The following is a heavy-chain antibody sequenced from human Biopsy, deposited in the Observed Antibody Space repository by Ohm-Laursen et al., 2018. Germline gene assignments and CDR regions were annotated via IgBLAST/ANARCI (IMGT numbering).Heavy chain of an antibody. CDR2: FYSSGSS. J-gene: IGHJ4*02. Sequence: SETLSLTCIVSGDSISNSYWTWIRQPAGKRLEWIGRFYSSGSSSYNPSLKSRVTMSIDASMNQFSLKLTSVTAADTAVYYCAKARTLDTAIDFDYWGQGTLVTVSS. V-gene: IGHV4-4*07. CDR1: GDSISNSY. D-gene: IGHD5-18*01. CDR3: AKARTLDTAIDFDY.